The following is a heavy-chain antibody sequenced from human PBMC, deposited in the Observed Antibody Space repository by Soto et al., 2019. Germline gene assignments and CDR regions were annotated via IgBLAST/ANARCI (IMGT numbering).Heavy chain of an antibody. Sequence: QVQLVQSGAEVKKPGASVKVSCKASGYTFTSYGITWVRQAPGQGLEWMGWISAYNGNTNYAQKLQGRVTMTTDTSRRTAYRELRGLRSADTAVYYWARDNGFGESDVWGQGTTVTVSS. V-gene: IGHV1-18*01. CDR2: ISAYNGNT. CDR1: GYTFTSYG. J-gene: IGHJ6*02. CDR3: ARDNGFGESDV. D-gene: IGHD3-10*01.